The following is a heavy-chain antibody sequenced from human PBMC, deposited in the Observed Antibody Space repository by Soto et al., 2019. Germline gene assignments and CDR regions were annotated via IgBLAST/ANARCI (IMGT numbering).Heavy chain of an antibody. J-gene: IGHJ4*02. CDR1: GGSMSSYY. D-gene: IGHD3-22*01. Sequence: XETLSLTCTVAGGSMSSYYWSWIRQPPGKGLEWIGYIYYSGSTNYNPSLKSRVTISVDTSKNQFSLKLSSVTAADTAVYYCAREGYYGGNLNFDYWGQGNLVTVSS. V-gene: IGHV4-59*01. CDR3: AREGYYGGNLNFDY. CDR2: IYYSGST.